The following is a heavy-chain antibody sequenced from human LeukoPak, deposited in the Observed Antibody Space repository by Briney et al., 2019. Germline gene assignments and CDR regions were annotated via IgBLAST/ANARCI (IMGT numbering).Heavy chain of an antibody. J-gene: IGHJ3*02. V-gene: IGHV1-24*01. CDR2: FDPEDGET. Sequence: ASVKVSCKVSGYTLTELSMHWVRQAPGKGLEWMGGFDPEDGETIYAQKFQGRVTMTEDTSTDTAYMELSSLRSEDTAVYYCARDGIVVVPAAIGATSFDIWGQGTMVTVSS. CDR1: GYTLTELS. CDR3: ARDGIVVVPAAIGATSFDI. D-gene: IGHD2-2*01.